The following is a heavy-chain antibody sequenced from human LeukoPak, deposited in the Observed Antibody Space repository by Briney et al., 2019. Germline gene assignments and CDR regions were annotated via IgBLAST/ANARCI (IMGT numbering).Heavy chain of an antibody. V-gene: IGHV3-23*01. CDR1: GFTFSSYA. D-gene: IGHD3-10*01. J-gene: IGHJ6*03. Sequence: GGSLRLSCAASGFTFSSYAMSWVRQAPGKGLEWVSAISGSGGSTYYADSVKGRFTISRDNSKNTLYLQMNSLRAEDTAVYYCARTLLWFGEFHYYYYMDVWGKGTTVTVSS. CDR2: ISGSGGST. CDR3: ARTLLWFGEFHYYYYMDV.